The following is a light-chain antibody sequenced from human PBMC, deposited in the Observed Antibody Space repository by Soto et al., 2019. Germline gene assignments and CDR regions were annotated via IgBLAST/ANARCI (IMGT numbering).Light chain of an antibody. CDR2: GAF. Sequence: EIVMTQSPATLSVSPGETATLSCRASQSVTYNLASYQQKPGQGPRLLIYGAFTRATGIPARFSGSGSVTEFTLTISSLQSEDFAVYYCQQYKNWPPLTFGGGTKVEIK. V-gene: IGKV3-15*01. CDR3: QQYKNWPPLT. CDR1: QSVTYN. J-gene: IGKJ4*01.